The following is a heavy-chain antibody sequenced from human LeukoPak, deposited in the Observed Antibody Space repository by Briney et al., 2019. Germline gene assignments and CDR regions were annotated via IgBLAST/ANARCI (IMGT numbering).Heavy chain of an antibody. CDR2: RSSSSYT. J-gene: IGHJ4*02. V-gene: IGHV3-11*05. CDR1: GFSFSAYN. D-gene: IGHD3-3*01. Sequence: GGSLRLSCAASGFSFSAYNMSWIRQAPGKGLECISYRSSSSYTNYADSLKGRFTISRDNAKNSLYLQINSLRAEETAVDYCARGDDDVSGYYEVWGQATLVTVS. CDR3: ARGDDDVSGYYEV.